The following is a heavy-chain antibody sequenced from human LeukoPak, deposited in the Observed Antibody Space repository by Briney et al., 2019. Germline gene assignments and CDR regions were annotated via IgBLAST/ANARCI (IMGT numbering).Heavy chain of an antibody. CDR2: IKQDGSEK. V-gene: IGHV3-7*01. D-gene: IGHD3-10*01. CDR3: ASITMVRGVRWFDP. Sequence: GGSLRLSCAASGFTFSSYWMSWVRQAPGKGLEWVANIKQDGSEKYYVDSVKGRFTISRDNAKNSLYLQMNSLRAEDTAVYYCASITMVRGVRWFDPWGQGTLVTVSS. J-gene: IGHJ5*02. CDR1: GFTFSSYW.